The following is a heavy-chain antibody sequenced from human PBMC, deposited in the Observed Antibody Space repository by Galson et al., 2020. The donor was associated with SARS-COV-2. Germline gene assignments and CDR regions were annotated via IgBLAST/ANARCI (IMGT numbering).Heavy chain of an antibody. CDR1: GFSFSSYS. D-gene: IGHD3-10*01. CDR3: ASGGPGRSSFGH. Sequence: GGPLRLSCAASGFSFSSYSMNWVRQAAGKGLEWVSYISTSSSTIYYADSVKGRFTISRDNAKNSLYLQMNSLRAEDTAVYYCASGGPGRSSFGHWGQGTLVTVSS. V-gene: IGHV3-48*04. CDR2: ISTSSSTI. J-gene: IGHJ4*02.